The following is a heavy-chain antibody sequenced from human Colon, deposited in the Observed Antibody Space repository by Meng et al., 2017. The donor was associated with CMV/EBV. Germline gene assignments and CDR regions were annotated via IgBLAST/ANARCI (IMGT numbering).Heavy chain of an antibody. CDR3: ARDVTMTTITSYGMDV. D-gene: IGHD4-11*01. J-gene: IGHJ6*02. V-gene: IGHV4-59*12. Sequence: SETLSLTCSVSGGSISSYYWTWIRQPPGKGLEWIGFIYDSGSTNYNPSLKSRVTISLDSSKNQFSLRLSSATAADTAVYYCARDVTMTTITSYGMDVWGQGTTVTVSS. CDR2: IYDSGST. CDR1: GGSISSYY.